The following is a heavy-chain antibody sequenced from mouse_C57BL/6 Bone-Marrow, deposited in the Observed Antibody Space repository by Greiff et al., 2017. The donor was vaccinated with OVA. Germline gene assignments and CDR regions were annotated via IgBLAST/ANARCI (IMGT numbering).Heavy chain of an antibody. D-gene: IGHD1-1*01. Sequence: VQLQQSGAELVRPGASVKLSCTASGFNIKDYYMHWVKQRPDQGLEWIGRIDPEDGDTEYAPRFQGKATMTADTSSNTAYLQLSSLTSEDTAVYYGTPYCDGSSPLCYAMDYWGQGNAVIVSS. V-gene: IGHV14-1*01. J-gene: IGHJ4*01. CDR3: TPYCDGSSPLCYAMDY. CDR2: IDPEDGDT. CDR1: GFNIKDYY.